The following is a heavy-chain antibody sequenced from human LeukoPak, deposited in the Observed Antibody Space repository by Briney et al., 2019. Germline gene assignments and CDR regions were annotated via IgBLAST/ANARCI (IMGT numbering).Heavy chain of an antibody. Sequence: SETLSLTCTVSGGSISSYYWRWIRQPPGKGLEWIGYIYYSGSPNYNPSLKSRVTISVDTSKNQFSLKLSSVTAADTAVYYCARSYSGYDPALDYWGQGTLVTVSS. CDR2: IYYSGSP. D-gene: IGHD5-12*01. J-gene: IGHJ4*02. CDR3: ARSYSGYDPALDY. CDR1: GGSISSYY. V-gene: IGHV4-59*01.